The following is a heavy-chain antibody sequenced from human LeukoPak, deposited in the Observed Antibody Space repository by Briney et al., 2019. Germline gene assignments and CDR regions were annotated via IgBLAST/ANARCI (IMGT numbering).Heavy chain of an antibody. CDR2: IYYSGST. CDR1: GGSFSGYY. V-gene: IGHV4-31*11. Sequence: SETLSLTCAVYGGSFSGYYWSWIRQHPGKGLEWIGYIYYSGSTYYNPSLKSRVTISVDTSKNQFSLKLSSVTAADTAVYYCARHYDFWSGRYYYYYYGMDVWGQGTTVTVSS. CDR3: ARHYDFWSGRYYYYYYGMDV. J-gene: IGHJ6*02. D-gene: IGHD3-3*01.